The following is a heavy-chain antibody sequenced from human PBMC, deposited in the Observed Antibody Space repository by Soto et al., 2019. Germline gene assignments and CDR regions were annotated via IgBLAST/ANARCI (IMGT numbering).Heavy chain of an antibody. CDR1: GGSISSGDYC. CDR2: IYDSGSA. CDR3: AREREGLGLIDY. V-gene: IGHV4-30-4*01. D-gene: IGHD5-12*01. Sequence: QVQLQESGPGLVKPSQTLSLTCTVSGGSISSGDYCWSWIRQPPGKGLEWIGYIYDSGSAYYNPSLESGVTISVDTSRNQFSLKLRFVTVADTATYFCAREREGLGLIDYWGQGSLVTVSS. J-gene: IGHJ4*02.